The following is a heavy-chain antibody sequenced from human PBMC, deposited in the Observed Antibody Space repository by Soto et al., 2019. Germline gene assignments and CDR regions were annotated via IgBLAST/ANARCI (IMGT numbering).Heavy chain of an antibody. D-gene: IGHD5-12*01. V-gene: IGHV6-1*01. CDR2: TYFRSKWYN. J-gene: IGHJ5*02. CDR1: GDSVSSNTAS. Sequence: PSQTLSLTCAISGDSVSSNTASWNWIRQSPSRGLEWLGRTYFRSKWYNDYAVSVKSRIIINPDTSNNQFSLQLNSVTPEDTAVYFCAKGDNLGPKTGYAFDPWGQRIMVTVSS. CDR3: AKGDNLGPKTGYAFDP.